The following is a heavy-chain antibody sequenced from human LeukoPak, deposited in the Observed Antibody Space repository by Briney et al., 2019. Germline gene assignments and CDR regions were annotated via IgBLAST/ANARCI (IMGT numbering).Heavy chain of an antibody. CDR2: INPNSGGT. CDR1: GYTFTGYY. Sequence: GASVKVSCKASGYTFTGYYMHWVRQAPGQGLEWMGWINPNSGGTNYAQKFQGRVTMTRGTSISTAYMELSRLRSDDTAVYYCARDSDRGSGWYVVYYYMDVWGKGTTVTVSS. J-gene: IGHJ6*03. CDR3: ARDSDRGSGWYVVYYYMDV. V-gene: IGHV1-2*02. D-gene: IGHD6-19*01.